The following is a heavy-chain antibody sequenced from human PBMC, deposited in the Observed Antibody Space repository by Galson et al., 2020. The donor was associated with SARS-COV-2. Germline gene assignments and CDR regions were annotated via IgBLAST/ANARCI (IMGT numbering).Heavy chain of an antibody. V-gene: IGHV4-34*01. J-gene: IGHJ6*02. D-gene: IGHD6-13*01. CDR1: GGSFSGYY. Sequence: SQASETLSLTSAVYGGSFSGYYWSWIRQPPGKGLEWIGEINHSGSTNYNPSLKSRVTISVDTSKNQFSLKLSSVTAADTAVYYCAREGSSWYSDGMDVWGQGTMVTVSS. CDR3: AREGSSWYSDGMDV. CDR2: INHSGST.